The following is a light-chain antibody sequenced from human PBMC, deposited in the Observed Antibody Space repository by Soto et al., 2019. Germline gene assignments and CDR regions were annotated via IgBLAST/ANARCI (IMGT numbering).Light chain of an antibody. J-gene: IGKJ1*01. Sequence: DIQMTQSPSFLSASLGDRVTITCRASQSISSYLNWYQQKPGKAPKLLIYGTSDLQSGVPSRFSGSGSGTDFTLSISSLQPEDSASYYCQQTYSTLWTFGQGTKVEIK. V-gene: IGKV1-39*01. CDR2: GTS. CDR3: QQTYSTLWT. CDR1: QSISSY.